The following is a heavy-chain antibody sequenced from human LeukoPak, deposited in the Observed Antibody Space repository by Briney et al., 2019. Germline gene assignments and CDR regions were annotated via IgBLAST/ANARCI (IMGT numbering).Heavy chain of an antibody. D-gene: IGHD5-18*01. CDR2: LYTNGPT. V-gene: IGHV3-53*01. J-gene: IGHJ4*02. CDR1: GFTVSLHY. CDR3: AREDRGHSYGYLTY. Sequence: GDSLRLSCTVCGFTVSLHYMSWVRHAAGRGLESLSVLYTNGPTYYAESVKGRFTISRDNSKNMVYLQMNSLRAEDTAVYYCAREDRGHSYGYLTYWGQGTLVTVSS.